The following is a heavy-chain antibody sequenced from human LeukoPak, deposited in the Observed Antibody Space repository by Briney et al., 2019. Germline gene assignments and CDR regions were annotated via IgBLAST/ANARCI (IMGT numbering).Heavy chain of an antibody. CDR1: GYTLTELS. CDR2: FDPEDGET. D-gene: IGHD2-2*02. V-gene: IGHV1-24*01. J-gene: IGHJ4*02. Sequence: ASVKVSCKVSGYTLTELSMHWVRQAPGKGLEWMGGFDPEDGETIYAQKFQGRVTMTEDTSTDTAYIELSSLRSDDTAVYYCARSPRYCSSTSCYIFDYWGQGTLATVSS. CDR3: ARSPRYCSSTSCYIFDY.